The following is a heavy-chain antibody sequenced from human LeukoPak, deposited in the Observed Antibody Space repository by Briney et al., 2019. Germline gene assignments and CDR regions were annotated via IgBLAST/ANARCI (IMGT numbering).Heavy chain of an antibody. CDR3: ATESGGGTYSRRLDY. CDR2: ISSSGSTI. J-gene: IGHJ4*02. V-gene: IGHV3-48*03. Sequence: GGSLRLSCAASGFTFSSYEMNWVRQAPGKGLEWVSYISSSGSTIYYADSVKGRFTISRDNAKNSLYLQMNSLRAEDTAVYYCATESGGGTYSRRLDYWGQGTLVTVSS. CDR1: GFTFSSYE. D-gene: IGHD1-26*01.